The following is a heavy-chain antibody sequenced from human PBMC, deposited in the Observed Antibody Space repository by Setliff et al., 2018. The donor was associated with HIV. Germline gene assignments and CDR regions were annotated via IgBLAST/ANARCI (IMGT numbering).Heavy chain of an antibody. Sequence: GASVKVSCKASGYTFRRLSMQWVRQAPGQSLEGMGWINGGNGSTKYSQKFQGRVTITSDTSASIAYMELNSLSSKDTAVYYCAGPRSPGGYYFDYWGQGTLFTVSS. D-gene: IGHD2-15*01. CDR1: GYTFRRLS. J-gene: IGHJ4*02. V-gene: IGHV1-3*01. CDR3: AGPRSPGGYYFDY. CDR2: INGGNGST.